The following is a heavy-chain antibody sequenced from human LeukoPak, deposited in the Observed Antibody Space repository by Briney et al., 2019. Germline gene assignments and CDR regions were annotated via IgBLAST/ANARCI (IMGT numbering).Heavy chain of an antibody. J-gene: IGHJ6*02. Sequence: SETLSLTCTVSGGSISSGDYYWSWIRQPPGKGLEWIGYIYYSGSTYYNPSLKSRVTISVDTSKNQFPLKLSSVTAADTAVYYCARDVTDRYYGMDVWGQGTTVTVSS. CDR2: IYYSGST. CDR3: ARDVTDRYYGMDV. D-gene: IGHD1-20*01. V-gene: IGHV4-30-4*01. CDR1: GGSISSGDYY.